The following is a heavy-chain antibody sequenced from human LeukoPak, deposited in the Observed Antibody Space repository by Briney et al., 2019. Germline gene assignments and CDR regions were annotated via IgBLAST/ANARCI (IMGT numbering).Heavy chain of an antibody. CDR2: FYTSGST. CDR1: GGAISSGSYY. D-gene: IGHD3-3*01. CDR3: ATDRGLEWSKLNTDAFDI. Sequence: SETLSLTCTVSGGAISSGSYYWSWIRPPAGKGLEWIGRFYTSGSTNYNPSLKSRVTISVDTSKNQFSLKLSSVTAADTAVYHCATDRGLEWSKLNTDAFDIWGQGTMVTVSS. V-gene: IGHV4-61*02. J-gene: IGHJ3*02.